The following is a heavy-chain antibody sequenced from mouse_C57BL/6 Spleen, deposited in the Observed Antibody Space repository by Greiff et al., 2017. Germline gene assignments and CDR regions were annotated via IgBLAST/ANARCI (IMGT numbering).Heavy chain of an antibody. CDR2: INPNNGGT. D-gene: IGHD2-3*01. CDR3: TRVDGYYAMDY. CDR1: GYTFTDYY. J-gene: IGHJ4*01. V-gene: IGHV1-26*01. Sequence: VQLQQSGPELVKPGASVKISCKASGYTFTDYYMNWVKQSHGKSLEWIGDINPNNGGTSYNQTFKGKATLTVDKSSSTAYMELRSLTSEDSAVYYCTRVDGYYAMDYWGQGTSVTVSS.